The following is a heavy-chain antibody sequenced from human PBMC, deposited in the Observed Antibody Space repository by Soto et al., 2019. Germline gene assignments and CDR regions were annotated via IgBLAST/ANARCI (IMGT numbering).Heavy chain of an antibody. Sequence: QVQLVESGGGVVQPGRSLRLSCAASGFTFSSYAMHWVRQAPGKELEWVAVISYDGSNKYYADSVKGRFTISRDNSKNTLYLQMNSLGAEGTAVYYCARKEGIESSYGMDVWGQGTTVTVSS. CDR2: ISYDGSNK. CDR3: ARKEGIESSYGMDV. D-gene: IGHD2-21*01. V-gene: IGHV3-30-3*01. J-gene: IGHJ6*02. CDR1: GFTFSSYA.